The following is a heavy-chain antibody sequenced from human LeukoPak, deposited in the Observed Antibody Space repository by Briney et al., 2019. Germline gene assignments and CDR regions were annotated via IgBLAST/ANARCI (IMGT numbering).Heavy chain of an antibody. CDR1: GFTFSSYG. CDR2: IWYDGSNK. V-gene: IGHV3-33*01. J-gene: IGHJ5*02. D-gene: IGHD6-19*01. CDR3: ARPHGRGAVARFDWFDP. Sequence: GGSLRLSCAASGFTFSSYGMHWVRQAPGKGLEWVAVIWYDGSNKYYADSVKGRFTISRDNSKNTLYLQMNSLRAEDTAVYYCARPHGRGAVARFDWFDPWGQGTLVTVSS.